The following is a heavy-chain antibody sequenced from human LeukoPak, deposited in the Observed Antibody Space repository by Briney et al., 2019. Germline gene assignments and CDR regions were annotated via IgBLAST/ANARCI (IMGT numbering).Heavy chain of an antibody. CDR3: ARDKYYDRYFDS. J-gene: IGHJ4*02. D-gene: IGHD3-22*01. V-gene: IGHV3-7*01. Sequence: GGSLRLSCVASGFTFNSNWMSWVRQAPGKGLEWVANIKQDGSEKYYVDSVKGQFTISRDNAKNSLSLQMNSLRAEDTAVYYCARDKYYDRYFDSWGQGTLVTVSS. CDR2: IKQDGSEK. CDR1: GFTFNSNW.